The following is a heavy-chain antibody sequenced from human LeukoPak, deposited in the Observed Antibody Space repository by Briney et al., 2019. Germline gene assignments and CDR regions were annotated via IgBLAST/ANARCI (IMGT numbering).Heavy chain of an antibody. J-gene: IGHJ6*02. Sequence: GGSLRLSCAASGFTFSSYSMNWVRQAPGKGLEWVSYISSSSSTIYYADSVKGRFTISRDNAKNSLYLQMNSLRAEDTAVYYCARSQTLRDYYDSSGPGGMDVWGQGTTVTVSS. V-gene: IGHV3-48*04. CDR3: ARSQTLRDYYDSSGPGGMDV. D-gene: IGHD3-22*01. CDR2: ISSSSSTI. CDR1: GFTFSSYS.